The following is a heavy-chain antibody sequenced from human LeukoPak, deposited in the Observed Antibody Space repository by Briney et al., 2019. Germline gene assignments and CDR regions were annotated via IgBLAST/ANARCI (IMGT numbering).Heavy chain of an antibody. J-gene: IGHJ3*02. CDR1: AGSISSTTCY. V-gene: IGHV4-39*01. CDR3: AKFYGDYYVGSFDI. D-gene: IGHD4-17*01. CDR2: IYHSGST. Sequence: SERLSLTCTVSAGSISSTTCYCGWIRQPPGKGLEWIRSIYHSGSTYYNPSVKTRATISVDTSQDKFSRQLSSLTAPYTVVYYCAKFYGDYYVGSFDIWGQGTMVTVSS.